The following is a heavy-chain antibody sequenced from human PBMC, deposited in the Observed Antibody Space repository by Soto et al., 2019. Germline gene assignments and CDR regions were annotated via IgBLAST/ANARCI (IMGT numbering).Heavy chain of an antibody. CDR2: IDPSDSYT. D-gene: IGHD6-13*01. CDR3: ARGEQQLSGMDV. V-gene: IGHV5-10-1*01. J-gene: IGHJ6*02. Sequence: GESLKISCKGSGYSFTSYWISWVRQMPGKGLEWMGRIDPSDSYTNYSPSFQGHVTISADKSISTAYLQWSSLKASDTAVYYCARGEQQLSGMDVWGQGTTVTVSS. CDR1: GYSFTSYW.